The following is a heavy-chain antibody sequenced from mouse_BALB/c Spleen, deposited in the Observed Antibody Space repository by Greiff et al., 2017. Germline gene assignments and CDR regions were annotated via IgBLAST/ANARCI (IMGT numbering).Heavy chain of an antibody. D-gene: IGHD1-2*01. CDR1: GFSLTSYG. J-gene: IGHJ4*01. CDR2: IWAGGRT. Sequence: QVQLKESGPGLVAPSQSLSITCTVSGFSLTSYGVHWVRQPPGKGLEGRGVIWAGGRTNYNSALMSRLSISKDNSKSQVFLKMNSLQTDDTAMYYCASPATPSYYAMDYSVQRTSVTVSS. V-gene: IGHV2-9*02. CDR3: ASPATPSYYAMDY.